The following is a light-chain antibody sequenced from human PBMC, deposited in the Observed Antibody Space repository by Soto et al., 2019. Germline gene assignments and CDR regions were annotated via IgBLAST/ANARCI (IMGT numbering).Light chain of an antibody. V-gene: IGKV3-11*01. CDR1: QNVSTY. CDR3: QQRTNWLT. J-gene: IGKJ3*01. Sequence: EIVLTQSPATLSVSPGERVTLSCRASQNVSTYLAWYQQTPGQAPRLLIYDASASATGIPARFSGSGSGTDFTLTIGSLAPEEFAVYYCQQRTNWLTFGPGTKVDIK. CDR2: DAS.